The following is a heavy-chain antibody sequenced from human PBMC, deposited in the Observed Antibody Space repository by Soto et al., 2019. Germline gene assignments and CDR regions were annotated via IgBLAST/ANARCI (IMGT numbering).Heavy chain of an antibody. CDR1: GYIFRSYG. V-gene: IGHV1-18*01. J-gene: IGHJ5*02. Sequence: QVQLVQSGGEVKKSGASVKVSCKASGYIFRSYGSSWVRQAPGQGLEWMGWINVKNGNTKHVEKFQGRVTMTTDTSTSTAYMELRNLTSDDTAVYYCERGIAVEPTANWFDPWGHGTLVIVSS. CDR3: ERGIAVEPTANWFDP. D-gene: IGHD6-19*01. CDR2: INVKNGNT.